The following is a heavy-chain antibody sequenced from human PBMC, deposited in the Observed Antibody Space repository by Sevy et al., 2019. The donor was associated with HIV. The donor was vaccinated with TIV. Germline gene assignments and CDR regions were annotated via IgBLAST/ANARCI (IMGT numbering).Heavy chain of an antibody. CDR2: ISYDGSNK. Sequence: GGSLRLSCAASGFTFSSYAMDWVRQAPGRGLEWVAVISYDGSNKYYADSVKGRFTISRDNSKNTLYLQMNSLRAEDTAVYYCLLSSSTAYPFDYWGQRTLVTVSS. J-gene: IGHJ4*02. CDR3: LLSSSTAYPFDY. CDR1: GFTFSSYA. V-gene: IGHV3-30-3*01. D-gene: IGHD6-6*01.